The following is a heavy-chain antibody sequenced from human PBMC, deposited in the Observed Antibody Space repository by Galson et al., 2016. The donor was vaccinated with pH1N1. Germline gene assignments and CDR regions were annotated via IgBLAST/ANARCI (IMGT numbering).Heavy chain of an antibody. V-gene: IGHV4-4*09. D-gene: IGHD6-19*01. Sequence: SETLSLTCSVSGGSISSHYWSWIRRPAEKGLEWIGYIYTSGSTSYNPSLKSRVTMSVDTSKNQFSLKLTSVTAADTAVYYCARGLAVAGTFYFDPWGQGTLVTVSS. CDR3: ARGLAVAGTFYFDP. J-gene: IGHJ4*02. CDR2: IYTSGST. CDR1: GGSISSHY.